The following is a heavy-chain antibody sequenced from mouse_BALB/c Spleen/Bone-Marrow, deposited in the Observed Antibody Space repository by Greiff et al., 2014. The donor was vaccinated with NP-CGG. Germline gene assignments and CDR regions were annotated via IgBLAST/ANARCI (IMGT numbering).Heavy chain of an antibody. V-gene: IGHV14-3*02. CDR3: ASYYYGSSSFAY. CDR1: GFNIKDTY. CDR2: IDPANGNT. D-gene: IGHD1-1*01. J-gene: IGHJ3*01. Sequence: DVQLVESGAELVKPGASVKLSCTASGFNIKDTYMHWVKQRPEQGLEWIGRIDPANGNTKYDPKFQGKATITADTSSNTAYLQLSSLTSEDTAVYYCASYYYGSSSFAYWGQATLVTVSA.